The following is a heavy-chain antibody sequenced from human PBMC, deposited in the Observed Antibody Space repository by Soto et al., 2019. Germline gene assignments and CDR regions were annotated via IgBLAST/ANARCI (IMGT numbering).Heavy chain of an antibody. J-gene: IGHJ5*02. V-gene: IGHV3-30*18. CDR1: GFTLSSYG. Sequence: QVQLVESGGGVVQPGRSLRLSCAASGFTLSSYGMHWVRQAPGKGLEWVAVISDAGTNEYYADSVKGRFTISRDNSKNTLYLEMNSLRAEDTAVYYCAKGGGTYFLPFDPWGQGTLVTVSS. D-gene: IGHD1-1*01. CDR3: AKGGGTYFLPFDP. CDR2: ISDAGTNE.